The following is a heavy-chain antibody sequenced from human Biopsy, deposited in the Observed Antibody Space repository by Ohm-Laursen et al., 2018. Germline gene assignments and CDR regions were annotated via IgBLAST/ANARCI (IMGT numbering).Heavy chain of an antibody. CDR1: TYTFTNYY. J-gene: IGHJ4*02. Sequence: SVKVSCNGPTYTFTNYYMHWVRQAPGQGLEWMGIINPSGSDATYAQKFQGRVTMTRDTSTSTAYMDLSSLRSEDTAVYYCAADSGSGSHFRFDYWGQGALVSVSS. D-gene: IGHD3-10*01. V-gene: IGHV1-46*01. CDR3: AADSGSGSHFRFDY. CDR2: INPSGSDA.